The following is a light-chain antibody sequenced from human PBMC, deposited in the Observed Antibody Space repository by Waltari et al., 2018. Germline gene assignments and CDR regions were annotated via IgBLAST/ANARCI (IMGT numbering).Light chain of an antibody. CDR3: NSRDRSGNYLGV. J-gene: IGLJ2*01. CDR1: RLRSYY. V-gene: IGLV3-19*01. Sequence: SSELTQDPAVSVALGQTVRITCQGDRLRSYYASWYQQKAGQAPVLFIYGKNSRPSGIPDRFSGSTSGNTASLTITGAQAEDEADYYCNSRDRSGNYLGVFGGGTKLTVL. CDR2: GKN.